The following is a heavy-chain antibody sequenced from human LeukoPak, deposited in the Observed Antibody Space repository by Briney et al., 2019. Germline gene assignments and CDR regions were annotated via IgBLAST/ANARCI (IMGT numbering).Heavy chain of an antibody. Sequence: SETLSLTCAVHGGSFSGYYWSWIRQPPGKGLEWIGEINHSGSTYYNPSLKSRVTISVDTSKSQFSLKLSSVTAADTAVYYCARRSFHLTWGQGTLVTVSS. CDR2: INHSGST. J-gene: IGHJ5*02. CDR1: GGSFSGYY. V-gene: IGHV4-34*01. CDR3: ARRSFHLT.